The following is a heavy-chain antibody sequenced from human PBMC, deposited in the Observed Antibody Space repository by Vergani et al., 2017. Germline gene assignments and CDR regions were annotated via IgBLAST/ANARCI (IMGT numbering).Heavy chain of an antibody. D-gene: IGHD5/OR15-5a*01. V-gene: IGHV3-30*02. CDR1: GFSFRNYG. Sequence: VELVESGGGVVRPGGSLRLSCAASGFSFRNYGMQWVRQAPGKGLEWVAYIRSDATKTYYSDSVKGRFTISRDDSKNMLLLEMRSLRTDDTAVHYCAKDVRVYDPFGMDVWCRGTTVTVSS. CDR3: AKDVRVYDPFGMDV. J-gene: IGHJ6*02. CDR2: IRSDATKT.